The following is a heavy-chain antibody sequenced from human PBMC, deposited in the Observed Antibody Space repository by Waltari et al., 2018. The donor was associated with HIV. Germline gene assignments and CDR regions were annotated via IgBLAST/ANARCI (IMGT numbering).Heavy chain of an antibody. V-gene: IGHV3-30*18. J-gene: IGHJ4*02. CDR1: GFTFSNFG. D-gene: IGHD1-26*01. CDR3: AKEGWELLQFGYYFDY. Sequence: QVQLVESGGGVVQPGKSLRLSCAASGFTFSNFGIHWVRQAPGKGLDWVAVISFDGRNEYHADSVKGRFTISRDNSKNTVYLQMNSLRADDTAVYYCAKEGWELLQFGYYFDYWGQGTLVTVSS. CDR2: ISFDGRNE.